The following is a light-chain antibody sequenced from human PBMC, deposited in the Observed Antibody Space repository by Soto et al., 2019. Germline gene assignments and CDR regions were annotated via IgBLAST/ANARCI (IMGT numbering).Light chain of an antibody. J-gene: IGKJ2*01. Sequence: EIVLTQSPGTLSLSPGERATLSCRASQSVSSSYLAWYQQKPGQAPRLLIYGASSRATGLPDRFSGSGSGTDFTLTISRLEPEDFAVYDCQQYGSSPLTFGQGTKLEIK. CDR1: QSVSSSY. CDR3: QQYGSSPLT. V-gene: IGKV3-20*01. CDR2: GAS.